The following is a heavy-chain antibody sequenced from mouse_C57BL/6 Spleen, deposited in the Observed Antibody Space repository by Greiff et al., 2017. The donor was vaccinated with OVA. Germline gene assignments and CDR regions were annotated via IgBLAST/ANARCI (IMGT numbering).Heavy chain of an antibody. CDR1: GFTFSDYG. Sequence: DVKLVESGGGLVKPGGSLKLSCAASGFTFSDYGMHWVRQAPEKGLEWVAYISSGSSTIYYADTVKGRFTISRDNAKNTLFLQMTSLRSEDTAMYYCARMGTTVVATPAWFAYWGQGTLVTVSA. CDR2: ISSGSSTI. CDR3: ARMGTTVVATPAWFAY. D-gene: IGHD1-1*01. V-gene: IGHV5-17*01. J-gene: IGHJ3*01.